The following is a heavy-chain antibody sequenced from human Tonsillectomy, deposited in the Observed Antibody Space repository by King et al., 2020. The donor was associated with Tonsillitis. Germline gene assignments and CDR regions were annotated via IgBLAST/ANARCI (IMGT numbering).Heavy chain of an antibody. CDR1: GYSFTNHW. J-gene: IGHJ4*02. CDR3: ARHSSIAARLLDY. D-gene: IGHD6-6*01. V-gene: IGHV5-51*01. Sequence: QLVQSGADVKKPGESLKISCKGSGYSFTNHWIGWGRQMPGKGLEWMGIIHPGDSDARYSPSFQGQVTISADKSISTAYLQWSSLKASDTAMYYCARHSSIAARLLDYWGQGTLVTVSS. CDR2: IHPGDSDA.